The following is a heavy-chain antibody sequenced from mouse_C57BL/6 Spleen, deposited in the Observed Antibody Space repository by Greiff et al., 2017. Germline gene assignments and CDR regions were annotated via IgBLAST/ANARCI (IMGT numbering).Heavy chain of an antibody. Sequence: QVQLQQPGAELVRPGASVKLSCKASGYTFTDYYINWVKQRPGQGLEWIARIYPGSGNTYYNEKFKGKATLTAEKSSSTAYMQLSSLTSEDSAVYFCARWGLTGTGDYFDYWGQGTTLTVSS. J-gene: IGHJ2*01. CDR1: GYTFTDYY. V-gene: IGHV1-76*01. CDR2: IYPGSGNT. CDR3: ARWGLTGTGDYFDY. D-gene: IGHD4-1*01.